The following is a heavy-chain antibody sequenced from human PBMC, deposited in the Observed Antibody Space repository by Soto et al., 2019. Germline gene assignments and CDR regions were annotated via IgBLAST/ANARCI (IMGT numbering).Heavy chain of an antibody. CDR1: GFNFRNFG. Sequence: PGGSLRLSCATSGFNFRNFGMHWVHQAPGKGLEWVTFISFDASRKYYPDSLKGRFTVSRDNSNNTLFLQMNSLNVEDTAIYFCVRDFVGPGLDYWGQGTLVTAPQ. J-gene: IGHJ4*02. CDR2: ISFDASRK. D-gene: IGHD1-26*01. V-gene: IGHV3-33*05. CDR3: VRDFVGPGLDY.